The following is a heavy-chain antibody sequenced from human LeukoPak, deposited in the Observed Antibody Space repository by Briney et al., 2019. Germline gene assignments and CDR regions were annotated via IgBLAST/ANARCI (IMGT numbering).Heavy chain of an antibody. CDR3: AREKEDFWSGYYTGGHAFDI. J-gene: IGHJ3*02. V-gene: IGHV4-4*07. Sequence: SETLSLTCTVSGGSISSYYWSWIRQPAGKGLEWIGHIYTSGSTNYNPSLKSRVTMSVDTSKNQFSLKLSSVTAADTAVYYCAREKEDFWSGYYTGGHAFDIWGQGTMVTVSS. CDR1: GGSISSYY. CDR2: IYTSGST. D-gene: IGHD3-3*01.